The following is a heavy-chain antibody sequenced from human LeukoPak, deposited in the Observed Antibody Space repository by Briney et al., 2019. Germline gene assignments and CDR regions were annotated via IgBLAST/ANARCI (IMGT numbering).Heavy chain of an antibody. CDR1: GFTFSTHG. CDR2: ISAGGGNT. D-gene: IGHD5/OR15-5a*01. J-gene: IGHJ4*02. Sequence: GSLRLFCAASGFTFSTHGMNWVRPAPGEGLKWVSAISAGGGNTYYADSVKGRFTISRDNSKNTVYLQMNSLTAEDTAVYYCIASTITTRDFWGQGTLVTVSS. CDR3: IASTITTRDF. V-gene: IGHV3-23*01.